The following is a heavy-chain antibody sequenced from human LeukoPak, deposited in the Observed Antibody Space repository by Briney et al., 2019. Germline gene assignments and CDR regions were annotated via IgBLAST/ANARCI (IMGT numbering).Heavy chain of an antibody. CDR1: GFTFSSYA. J-gene: IGHJ4*02. V-gene: IGHV3-23*01. CDR3: ARDFRYCSGGGCSDY. CDR2: ISGSGGST. Sequence: GGSLRLSCAAPGFTFSSYAMSWVRQAPGKGLEWVSAISGSGGSTYYPDSVKGRFTISRDNSKNTLYLQMNSLRAEDTAVYYCARDFRYCSGGGCSDYWGQGTLVTVSS. D-gene: IGHD2-15*01.